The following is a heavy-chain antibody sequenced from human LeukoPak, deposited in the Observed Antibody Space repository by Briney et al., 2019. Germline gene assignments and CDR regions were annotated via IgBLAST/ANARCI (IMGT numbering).Heavy chain of an antibody. D-gene: IGHD3-16*01. V-gene: IGHV1-18*01. CDR2: ITGYNGNK. J-gene: IGHJ4*02. CDR1: GYLFTSYG. Sequence: SVSVFCKASGYLFTSYGIRWAPQARAQGLEGMSWITGYNGNKKYVQKPQGRVTITTHTSTSTPHMALKSLRCDDAAVYYCAREHSHYVHVNDYHPSDYWGRGTLVTVSS. CDR3: AREHSHYVHVNDYHPSDY.